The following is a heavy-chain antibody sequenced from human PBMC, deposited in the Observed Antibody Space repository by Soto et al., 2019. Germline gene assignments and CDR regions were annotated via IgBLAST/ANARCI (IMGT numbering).Heavy chain of an antibody. CDR1: GFTVSSNY. CDR3: GRCTSTSCHLGSDY. V-gene: IGHV3-66*03. D-gene: IGHD2-2*01. J-gene: IGHJ4*02. Sequence: EAQLVESGGGLIQPGGSLRLSCAASGFTVSSNYMNWVRQAPGKGLEWVSGVKGRFAISRDNSKNTLYLQMNSLGAADTAVYYCGRCTSTSCHLGSDYWGQGTLVTVSS.